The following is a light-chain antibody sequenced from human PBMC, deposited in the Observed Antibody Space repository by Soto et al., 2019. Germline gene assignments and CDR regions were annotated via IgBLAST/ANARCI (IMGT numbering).Light chain of an antibody. J-gene: IGKJ1*01. CDR2: EAS. Sequence: DIQMTQSPSSLSASVEDNVIITCRASQSISRWLAWFEQEPGRAPKLLITEASNLEGGVPSRFSGSGYGTEFTLTFYNVQPDDFATYYCQQYHPSPWTFG. CDR1: QSISRW. V-gene: IGKV1-5*03. CDR3: QQYHPSPWT.